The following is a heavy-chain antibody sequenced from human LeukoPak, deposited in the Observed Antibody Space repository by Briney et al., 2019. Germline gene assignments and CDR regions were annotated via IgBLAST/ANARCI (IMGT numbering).Heavy chain of an antibody. CDR1: GGSISSYY. CDR2: IYYSGST. J-gene: IGHJ4*02. D-gene: IGHD3/OR15-3a*01. CDR3: ARHLDWFDY. Sequence: PSETLSLICSVSGGSISSYYWSWIRQPPGKGLEWIGYIYYSGSTNFKSPLKSRVTISVDTSKKQFSLKLSSVTAADTAVYYCARHLDWFDYWGQGTLVTVSS. V-gene: IGHV4-59*08.